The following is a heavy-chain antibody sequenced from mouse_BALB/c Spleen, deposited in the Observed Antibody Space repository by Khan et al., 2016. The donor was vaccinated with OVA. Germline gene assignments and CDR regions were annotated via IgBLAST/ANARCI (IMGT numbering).Heavy chain of an antibody. CDR3: ARSLVDYYAMDY. CDR2: ISSGGHYT. Sequence: EVELVESGGGVVKPGGSLKLSCSASGFTFSSFAMSWVRQTPEKRLEWVATISSGGHYTFYSDSVKGRFTIFRDNARNTLYLPMSSLRSEDTAMYYCARSLVDYYAMDYWGQGTSVTVSS. CDR1: GFTFSSFA. D-gene: IGHD2-2*01. V-gene: IGHV5-9-3*01. J-gene: IGHJ4*01.